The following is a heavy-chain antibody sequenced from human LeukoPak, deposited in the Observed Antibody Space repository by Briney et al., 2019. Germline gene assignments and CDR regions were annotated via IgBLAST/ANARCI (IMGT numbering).Heavy chain of an antibody. Sequence: GGSLRLSCAAAGFSFSNYAMHWVRQAPGKGLEWVTYIRHDGSKTYNADSVKGRFTISRDNSKNTMYLQMNNLRAEDTAVYYCARRGTPNAFDLWGQGTMVTVSS. J-gene: IGHJ3*01. CDR3: ARRGTPNAFDL. CDR1: GFSFSNYA. D-gene: IGHD3-16*01. V-gene: IGHV3-30*02. CDR2: IRHDGSKT.